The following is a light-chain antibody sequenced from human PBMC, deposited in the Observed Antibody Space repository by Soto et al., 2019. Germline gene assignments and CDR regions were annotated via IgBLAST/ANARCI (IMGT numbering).Light chain of an antibody. CDR1: SSDVGAYNL. CDR2: DVS. Sequence: QSALTQPASVSGSPEQSITISCTGTSSDVGAYNLVSWYQQHPGKAPRLIIYDVSARPSGVPDRFSASKSDNTASLTISGLQAEDEADYYCSSYAGNYVYVFGSGTKLTVL. J-gene: IGLJ1*01. CDR3: SSYAGNYVYV. V-gene: IGLV2-23*02.